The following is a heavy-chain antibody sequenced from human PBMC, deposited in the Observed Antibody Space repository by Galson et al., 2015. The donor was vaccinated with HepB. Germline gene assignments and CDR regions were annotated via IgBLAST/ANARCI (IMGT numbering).Heavy chain of an antibody. J-gene: IGHJ6*02. CDR2: ISGGGGST. CDR3: AKEIAGSYYYGMDV. D-gene: IGHD3-10*01. Sequence: VSVISGGGGSTYYSDSVKGRFTISRDNSKNTMYLQMNSLRAEDTAEYYCAKEIAGSYYYGMDVWGQGTTVTVSS. V-gene: IGHV3-23*01.